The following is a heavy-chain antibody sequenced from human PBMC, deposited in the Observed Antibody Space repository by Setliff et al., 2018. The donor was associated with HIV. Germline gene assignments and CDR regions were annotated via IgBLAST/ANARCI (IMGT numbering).Heavy chain of an antibody. CDR2: IYISGTT. CDR3: ARGRGSSSSWPIDY. V-gene: IGHV4-4*08. D-gene: IGHD6-13*01. J-gene: IGHJ4*02. Sequence: NPSETLSLTCTVSGGSISTSYWNWIRQPPGKGLEWIAYIYISGTTNYNPSLKSRVTTSVDTSKNQFSLKLSSVTAADTAVYYCARGRGSSSSWPIDYWGQGTLVTV. CDR1: GGSISTSY.